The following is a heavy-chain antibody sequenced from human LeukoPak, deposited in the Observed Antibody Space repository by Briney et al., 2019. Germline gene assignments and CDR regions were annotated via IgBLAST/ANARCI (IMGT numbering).Heavy chain of an antibody. Sequence: ASVKVSCKASGYTFTGYYMHWVRQAPGQGLEWMGWINPNSGGTNYAQKFQGRVTMTRDTSISTAYMELSRLRSDDTAVYYCARAWPASYYGSGSYCAQFDPWGQGTLVTVSS. CDR2: INPNSGGT. V-gene: IGHV1-2*02. J-gene: IGHJ5*02. D-gene: IGHD3-10*01. CDR1: GYTFTGYY. CDR3: ARAWPASYYGSGSYCAQFDP.